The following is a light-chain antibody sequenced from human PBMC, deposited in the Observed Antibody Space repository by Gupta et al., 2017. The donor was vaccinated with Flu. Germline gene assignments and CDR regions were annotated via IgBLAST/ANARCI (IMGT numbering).Light chain of an antibody. CDR2: EVT. V-gene: IGLV2-23*02. Sequence: SITISCTGTSGDVGSYDVVSSHQHQPAKTLILIIYEVTRRTADLPTRFSGSKAGTTASLTISVLEEEDEDDYYDSSDAGNNNVVFGGGTRLTVL. J-gene: IGLJ2*01. CDR3: SSDAGNNNVV. CDR1: SGDVGSYDV.